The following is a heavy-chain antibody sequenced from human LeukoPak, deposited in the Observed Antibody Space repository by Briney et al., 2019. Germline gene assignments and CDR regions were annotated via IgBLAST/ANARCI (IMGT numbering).Heavy chain of an antibody. Sequence: PSETLSLTCAVYGGSFSGYYWSWIRQPPGKGLEWIGEINHSGSTNYNPSLKSRVTISVDTSKNQFSLKLSSVTAADTAVYYCARHDSSGSRVGYWGQGTLVTVSS. D-gene: IGHD3-22*01. CDR1: GGSFSGYY. CDR3: ARHDSSGSRVGY. J-gene: IGHJ4*02. CDR2: INHSGST. V-gene: IGHV4-34*01.